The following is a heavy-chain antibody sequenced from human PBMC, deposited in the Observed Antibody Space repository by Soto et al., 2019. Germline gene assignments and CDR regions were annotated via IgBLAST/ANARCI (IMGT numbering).Heavy chain of an antibody. J-gene: IGHJ6*02. CDR1: GYTFTSYG. CDR2: ISGYKGYT. D-gene: IGHD3-10*01. CDR3: ARNEVFYGSGTYYYYYGMDV. Sequence: QVQLVQSGAEVKKPGASVKVSCEASGYTFTSYGINWVRQAPGQGLEWMGWISGYKGYTRYAQKVQGRVTMTTDTSTSTAYMELRSLRSDDTAVYYGARNEVFYGSGTYYYYYGMDVWGQGTTVTVSS. V-gene: IGHV1-18*01.